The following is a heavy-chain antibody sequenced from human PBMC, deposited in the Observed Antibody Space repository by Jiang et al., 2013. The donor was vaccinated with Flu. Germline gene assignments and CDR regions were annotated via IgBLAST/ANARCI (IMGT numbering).Heavy chain of an antibody. V-gene: IGHV3-30-3*01. D-gene: IGHD1-26*01. CDR1: GFTFSSYA. J-gene: IGHJ2*01. CDR3: ARGEWSSGSVRLVWYFDL. Sequence: VQLLESGGGVVQPGRSLRLSCAASGFTFSSYAMHWVRQAPGKGLEWVAVISYDGSNKYYADSVKGRFTISRDNSKNTLYLQMNSLRAEDTAVYYCARGEWSSGSVRLVWYFDLWGRGTLVTVSS. CDR2: ISYDGSNK.